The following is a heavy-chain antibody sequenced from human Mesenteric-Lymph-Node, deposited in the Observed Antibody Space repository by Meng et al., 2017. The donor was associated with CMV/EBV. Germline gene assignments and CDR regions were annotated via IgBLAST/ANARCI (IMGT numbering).Heavy chain of an antibody. CDR3: AKVGDGYGDYGSIDA. Sequence: GGSLRLSCVASGFTFSSYGMHWVRQAPGKGLEWVTYIRYDSAYKYYSDSVQGRFTISRDNSKKMVYLQMNSLRPEDTAVYYCAKVGDGYGDYGSIDAWGQGTMVTVSS. V-gene: IGHV3-30*02. J-gene: IGHJ5*02. CDR2: IRYDSAYK. CDR1: GFTFSSYG. D-gene: IGHD4-17*01.